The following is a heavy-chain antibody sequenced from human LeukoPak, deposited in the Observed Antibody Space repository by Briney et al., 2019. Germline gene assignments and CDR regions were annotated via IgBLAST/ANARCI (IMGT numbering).Heavy chain of an antibody. J-gene: IGHJ4*02. D-gene: IGHD1-26*01. V-gene: IGHV4-59*01. CDR1: GGSFSGYY. CDR2: IYYSGST. Sequence: SETLSLTCAVCGGSFSGYYWSWIRQPPGKGLEWIGYIYYSGSTNYNPSLKSRVTISVDTSKNQFSLKLSSVTAADTAVYYCARGRGGGATTGRPLDYWGQGTLVTVSS. CDR3: ARGRGGGATTGRPLDY.